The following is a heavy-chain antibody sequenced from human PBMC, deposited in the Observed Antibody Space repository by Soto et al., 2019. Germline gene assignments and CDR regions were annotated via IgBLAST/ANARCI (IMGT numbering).Heavy chain of an antibody. Sequence: GGSLRLSCAASGFTFSSYGMHWVRQAPGKGLEWVAVIWYDGSNKYYADSVKSRFTISRDNSKNTLYLQMNSLRAEDTAVYYCARVSNNYYDSSGLSPWGQGTLVTVSS. J-gene: IGHJ5*02. D-gene: IGHD3-22*01. CDR2: IWYDGSNK. CDR1: GFTFSSYG. V-gene: IGHV3-33*01. CDR3: ARVSNNYYDSSGLSP.